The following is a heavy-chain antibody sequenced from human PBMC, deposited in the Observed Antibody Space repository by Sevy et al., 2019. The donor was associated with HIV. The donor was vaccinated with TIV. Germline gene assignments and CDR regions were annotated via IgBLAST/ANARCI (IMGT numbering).Heavy chain of an antibody. CDR1: GFTFSSYA. CDR2: ISGSGGST. J-gene: IGHJ4*02. V-gene: IGHV3-23*01. Sequence: GGSLRLSCAASGFTFSSYAMSWVRQAPGKGLEWVSAISGSGGSTYYADSVKGRFTISRDNSKNTLYLQMNSLRAEDTAVYYCAKDPLYGSGSGGYFDYWGQGTLDTVSS. D-gene: IGHD3-10*01. CDR3: AKDPLYGSGSGGYFDY.